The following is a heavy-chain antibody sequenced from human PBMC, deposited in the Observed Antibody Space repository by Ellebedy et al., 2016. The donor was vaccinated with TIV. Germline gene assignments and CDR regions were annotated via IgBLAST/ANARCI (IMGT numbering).Heavy chain of an antibody. CDR3: ARERGYSYGRNWFDP. D-gene: IGHD5-18*01. V-gene: IGHV1-69*13. CDR2: IIPIFGTA. J-gene: IGHJ5*02. CDR1: GYTFSDKF. Sequence: ASVKVSCKASGYTFSDKFYMHWVRQAPGQGLEWMGGIIPIFGTANYAQKFQGRVTITADESTSTAYMELSSLRSEDTAVYYCARERGYSYGRNWFDPWGQGTLVTVSS.